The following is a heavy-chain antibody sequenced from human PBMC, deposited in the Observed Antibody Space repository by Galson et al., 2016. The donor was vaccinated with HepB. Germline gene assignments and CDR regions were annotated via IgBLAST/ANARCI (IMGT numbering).Heavy chain of an antibody. V-gene: IGHV3-53*01. Sequence: SLRLSCAASEFTVSDNYMSWVRQAPGKGLEWVSLISGDGVTYYADSVKGRFTISRDHSDNSLYLQMKSLRAEDTAVYYCARRRGNTNFDYWGQGTLVTVSS. CDR3: ARRRGNTNFDY. CDR1: EFTVSDNY. CDR2: ISGDGVT. D-gene: IGHD3-10*01. J-gene: IGHJ4*02.